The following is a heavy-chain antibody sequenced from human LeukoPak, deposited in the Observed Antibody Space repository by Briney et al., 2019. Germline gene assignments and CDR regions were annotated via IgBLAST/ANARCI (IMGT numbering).Heavy chain of an antibody. CDR3: ARHWQLDDAFDI. Sequence: SETLSLTCAVSGYSISSGYYWGWIRQPPGKGLEWIGSMYHSGSSYYNPSLKSRVTISVDTSKNQFSLKLSSVTAADTAVHYCARHWQLDDAFDIWGQGTMVTVSS. CDR2: MYHSGSS. D-gene: IGHD6-6*01. J-gene: IGHJ3*02. CDR1: GYSISSGYY. V-gene: IGHV4-38-2*01.